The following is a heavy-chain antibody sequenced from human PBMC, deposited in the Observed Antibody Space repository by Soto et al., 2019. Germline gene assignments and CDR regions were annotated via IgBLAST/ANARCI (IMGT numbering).Heavy chain of an antibody. Sequence: PSETLSLTCTVSGGSVRSGGYYWSWIRQPPGKGLEWIGYISYSGNTNYNPSLNSRVIISVDTSKNQFSLNLNSVTAADTAVYYCAREGGSIFGVDNFDSWGQGTLVTVSS. CDR2: ISYSGNT. CDR1: GGSVRSGGYY. J-gene: IGHJ4*02. V-gene: IGHV4-61*08. CDR3: AREGGSIFGVDNFDS. D-gene: IGHD3-3*01.